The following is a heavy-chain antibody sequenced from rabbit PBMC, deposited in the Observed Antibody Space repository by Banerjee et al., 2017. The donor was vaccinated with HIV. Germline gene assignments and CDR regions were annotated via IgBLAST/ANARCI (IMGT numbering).Heavy chain of an antibody. Sequence: QQQLEESGGGLVKPGGTLTLTCKASGIDISRYNIQWVRQSPEKGLEYIGYIHYDGRTYYASWVNGRFTISKTSSTTVTLQMTSLTAADTATYFCVREDYGADAGVWYSNLWGPGTLVTVS. CDR1: GIDISRYN. CDR3: VREDYGADAGVWYSNL. CDR2: IHYDGRT. V-gene: IGHV1S25*01. J-gene: IGHJ6*01. D-gene: IGHD4-2*01.